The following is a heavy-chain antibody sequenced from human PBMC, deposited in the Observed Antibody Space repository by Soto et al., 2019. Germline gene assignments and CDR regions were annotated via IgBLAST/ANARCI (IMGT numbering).Heavy chain of an antibody. V-gene: IGHV3-30-3*01. CDR3: ARSRSGAVPDSFGY. CDR1: GFMFNRYA. D-gene: IGHD3-3*01. J-gene: IGHJ4*02. Sequence: QVQLVESGGRVVQPGRSLRLSCAASGFMFNRYAIHWVRQISGKGLEWVAVISKDGSVQYYADSVRGRFFISRDKSKDTVYLEMNSLRVEDTALFFCARSRSGAVPDSFGYWGQGTPVTVSS. CDR2: ISKDGSVQ.